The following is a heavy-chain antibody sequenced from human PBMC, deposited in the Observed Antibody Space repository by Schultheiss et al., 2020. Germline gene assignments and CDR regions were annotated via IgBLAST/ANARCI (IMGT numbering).Heavy chain of an antibody. D-gene: IGHD6-19*01. Sequence: SETLSLTCAVYGGSFSGYFWSWIRQPPGKGLEWIGEINHSGITNYTPSLKSRVTISLDTSKNHFSLKVSSVTAADTAVYYCARAGSSSGWIEYFQHWGQGTLVTVSS. CDR2: INHSGIT. CDR3: ARAGSSSGWIEYFQH. V-gene: IGHV4-34*01. J-gene: IGHJ1*01. CDR1: GGSFSGYF.